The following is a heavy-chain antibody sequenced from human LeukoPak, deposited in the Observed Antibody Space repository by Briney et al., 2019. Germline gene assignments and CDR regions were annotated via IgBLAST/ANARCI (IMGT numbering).Heavy chain of an antibody. CDR2: IRNKASSPTT. CDR3: ARGLGESTGALDY. J-gene: IGHJ4*02. D-gene: IGHD1-26*01. Sequence: GRTLRLSRAPSVFTSTDHYMDWVRPAPGKGLEWVGRIRNKASSPTTGRFTISRDDSKTSLFLQINSLKTEDTAVYYCARGLGESTGALDYWGQGTLVTVSS. V-gene: IGHV3-72*01. CDR1: VFTSTDHY.